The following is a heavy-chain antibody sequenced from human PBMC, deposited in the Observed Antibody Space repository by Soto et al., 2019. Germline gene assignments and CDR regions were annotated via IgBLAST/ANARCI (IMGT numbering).Heavy chain of an antibody. CDR3: XXXXXXXXXXXVVVGSKAYYYGMDV. CDR2: ISYDGSNK. CDR1: GFTFSSYA. D-gene: IGHD3-22*01. Sequence: QVQLVESGGGVVQPGRSLRLSCAASGFTFSSYAMHWVRQAPGKGLEWVAVISYDGSNKYYADSVKGRFTISRDNSKNTLYXQXXXXXXXXXXXXXXXXXXXXXXXXXVVVGSKAYYYGMDVWGQGTTVTVSS. V-gene: IGHV3-30-3*01. J-gene: IGHJ6*02.